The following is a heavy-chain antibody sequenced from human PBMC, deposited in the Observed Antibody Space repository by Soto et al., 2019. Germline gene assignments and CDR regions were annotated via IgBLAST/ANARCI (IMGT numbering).Heavy chain of an antibody. CDR3: AKDQHSSGWYYFGL. CDR1: GFTFSTYA. V-gene: IGHV3-23*01. D-gene: IGHD6-19*01. CDR2: ISYSGGGT. Sequence: EAELLESGGGLVQPGGSLRLSCAASGFTFSTYAMSWVRQAPGKGLEWVSGISYSGGGTYYADSVKGRFTISRDNFQNTLYLQMDGLRADDAAVYYCAKDQHSSGWYYFGLWGLGTLVTVSS. J-gene: IGHJ4*02.